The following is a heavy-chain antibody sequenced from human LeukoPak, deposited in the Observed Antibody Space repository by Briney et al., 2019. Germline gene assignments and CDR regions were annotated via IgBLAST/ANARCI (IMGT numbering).Heavy chain of an antibody. CDR1: GYTFTSYA. D-gene: IGHD6-19*01. Sequence: ASVKVSFKASGYTFTSYAMHWVRQAPGQRLEWMGWINAGNGNTKYPQKFQGRVTITRDTSASTAYMELSSLRSEDTAVYYCARGYSSGWYPAYWGQGTLVTVSS. V-gene: IGHV1-3*01. J-gene: IGHJ4*02. CDR3: ARGYSSGWYPAY. CDR2: INAGNGNT.